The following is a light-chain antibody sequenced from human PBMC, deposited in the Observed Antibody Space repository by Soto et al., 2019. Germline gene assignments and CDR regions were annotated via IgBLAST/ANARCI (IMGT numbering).Light chain of an antibody. V-gene: IGLV2-11*01. CDR1: SSDVGGYNY. CDR3: CSYAGSSYV. Sequence: LTQPLSVSGSPGHSVTISCTGTSSDVGGYNYVSWYQQHPGKAPKLMIYDVSKRPSGVPDRFSGSKSGNTASLTISGLQAEDEADYYCCSYAGSSYVFGTGTKVTVL. J-gene: IGLJ1*01. CDR2: DVS.